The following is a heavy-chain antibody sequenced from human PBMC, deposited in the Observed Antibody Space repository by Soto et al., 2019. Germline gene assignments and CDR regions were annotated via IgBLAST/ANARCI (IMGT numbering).Heavy chain of an antibody. Sequence: ASVKVSCKASGGTFSSYAISWVRQAPGQGLEWMGGIIPLFGRANYAQKFQGRVTITAAASTSTAYMELSSLRSEDTAVYYCAQTLGLAAAGPGRFDLWGRGTLVTSPQ. CDR1: GGTFSSYA. CDR2: IIPLFGRA. CDR3: AQTLGLAAAGPGRFDL. J-gene: IGHJ2*01. V-gene: IGHV1-69*13. D-gene: IGHD6-25*01.